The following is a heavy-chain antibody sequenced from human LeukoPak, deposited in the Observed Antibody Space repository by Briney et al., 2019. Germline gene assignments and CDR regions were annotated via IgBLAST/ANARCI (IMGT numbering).Heavy chain of an antibody. V-gene: IGHV3-48*03. CDR2: ISSSGSTI. CDR1: GFTFSSYE. Sequence: PGGSLRLSCAASGFTFSSYEMNWVRQAPGKGLEWVSYISSSGSTIYYADSVKGRFTISRDNAKNTLYLQMNSLRAEDTAVYYCARGLSRYSSSLGYWGQGTLVTVSS. J-gene: IGHJ4*02. CDR3: ARGLSRYSSSLGY. D-gene: IGHD6-6*01.